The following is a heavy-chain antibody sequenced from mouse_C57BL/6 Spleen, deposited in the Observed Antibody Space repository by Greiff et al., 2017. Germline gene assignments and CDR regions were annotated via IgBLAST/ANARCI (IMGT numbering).Heavy chain of an antibody. CDR2: IYPGSGST. D-gene: IGHD3-2*02. CDR3: AREGSSGYVGFAY. CDR1: GYTFTSYW. Sequence: QVQLQQSGAELVKPGASVKMSCKASGYTFTSYWITWVKQRPGQGLEWIGDIYPGSGSTNYNEKFKSKATLTVDTSSSTAYMQLSSLTSEDSAVYYCAREGSSGYVGFAYWGQGTLVTVAA. J-gene: IGHJ3*01. V-gene: IGHV1-55*01.